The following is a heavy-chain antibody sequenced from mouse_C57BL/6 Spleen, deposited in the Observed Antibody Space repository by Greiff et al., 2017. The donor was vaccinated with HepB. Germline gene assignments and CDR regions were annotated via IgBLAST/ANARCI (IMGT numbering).Heavy chain of an antibody. D-gene: IGHD2-4*01. J-gene: IGHJ4*01. CDR2: IRNKANNHAT. CDR1: GFTFSDAW. CDR3: TGAYYDYDGAMDY. Sequence: EVQLVESGGGLVQPGGSMKLSCAASGFTFSDAWMDWVRQSPEKGLEWVAEIRNKANNHATYYAESVKGRFTISRDDSKSSVYLQMNSLRAEDTGIYYCTGAYYDYDGAMDYWGQGTSVTVSS. V-gene: IGHV6-6*01.